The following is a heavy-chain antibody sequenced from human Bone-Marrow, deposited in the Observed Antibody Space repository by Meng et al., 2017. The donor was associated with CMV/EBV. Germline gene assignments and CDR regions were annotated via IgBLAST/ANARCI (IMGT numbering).Heavy chain of an antibody. CDR2: IHNDGSST. D-gene: IGHD6-19*01. CDR3: ARDSIVVPGRIYYYAMDV. CDR1: GFSFSSYW. J-gene: IGHJ6*02. Sequence: GESLKISCAASGFSFSSYWMHWVRQAPGKGLVWVAHIHNDGSSTTYADSVKGRFTISRDNAKNTVFLQMHSLGVEDTGVYYCARDSIVVPGRIYYYAMDVWGHGTTVTVSS. V-gene: IGHV3-74*01.